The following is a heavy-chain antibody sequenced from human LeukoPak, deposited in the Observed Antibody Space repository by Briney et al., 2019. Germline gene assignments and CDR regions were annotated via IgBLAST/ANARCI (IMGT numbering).Heavy chain of an antibody. J-gene: IGHJ6*02. D-gene: IGHD3-3*01. CDR3: ARDQARITISYYYYYGMDV. CDR2: ISGSGGST. Sequence: ETLSLTCTVSGGSISSSSYYWGWIRQPPGKGLEWVSAISGSGGSTYYADSVKGRFTISRDNSKNTLYLQMNSLRAEDTAVYYCARDQARITISYYYYYGMDVWGQGTTVTVSS. V-gene: IGHV3-23*01. CDR1: GGSISSSSYY.